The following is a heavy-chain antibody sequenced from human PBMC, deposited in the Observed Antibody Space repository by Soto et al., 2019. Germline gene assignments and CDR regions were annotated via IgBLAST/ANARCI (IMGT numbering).Heavy chain of an antibody. CDR2: ISYDEIDK. D-gene: IGHD4-4*01. CDR3: ASWTTVPLNY. V-gene: IGHV3-30*03. J-gene: IGHJ4*02. CDR1: GFTFTSHA. Sequence: LRLSCAASGFTFTSHAMHWVRQTPGKGLEWVAAISYDEIDKKYASSVKGRFTVSRDNAKNSLYLQMNSLRAEDTAVYYCASWTTVPLNYWGQGTLVTVSS.